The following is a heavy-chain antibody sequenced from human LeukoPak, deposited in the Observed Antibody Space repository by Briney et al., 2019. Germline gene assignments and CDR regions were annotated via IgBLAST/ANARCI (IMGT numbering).Heavy chain of an antibody. Sequence: PGGSLRLSCAASGITFSSYWMSWVRQAPGKGLEWVANIKEDGSEKHYVDSVKGRFTISRDNAKNSLYLQMNSLRAEDTAVYYCARADGVGVVTPYFQHWGQGTLATVSS. J-gene: IGHJ1*01. V-gene: IGHV3-7*01. CDR2: IKEDGSEK. D-gene: IGHD4-23*01. CDR1: GITFSSYW. CDR3: ARADGVGVVTPYFQH.